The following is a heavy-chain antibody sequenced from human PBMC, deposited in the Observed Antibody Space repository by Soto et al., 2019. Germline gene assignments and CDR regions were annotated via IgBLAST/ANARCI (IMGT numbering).Heavy chain of an antibody. D-gene: IGHD6-13*01. V-gene: IGHV5-10-1*01. CDR1: GYSFTSYW. Sequence: EVQLVQSGAEVKKPGESLRISCKGSGYSFTSYWINWVRQMPGKGLEWMGRIDPSDSYTKYSPSFQGHVTISADKSISTAYLQWSSLKASDTAMYYCAGKNGSSDDYWGQGTLVTVSS. CDR2: IDPSDSYT. J-gene: IGHJ4*02. CDR3: AGKNGSSDDY.